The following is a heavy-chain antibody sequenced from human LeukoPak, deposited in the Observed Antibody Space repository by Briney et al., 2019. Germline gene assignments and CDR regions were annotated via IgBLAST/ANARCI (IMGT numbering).Heavy chain of an antibody. CDR3: ARTAMVAAVFDY. CDR2: ISSSGSTI. V-gene: IGHV3-11*01. Sequence: GGSLRLSCAASGFTFSDYYMSWIRQAPGKGLEWVSYISSSGSTIYYADSVKGRFTIPRDNAKNSLYLQMNSLRAEDTAVYYCARTAMVAAVFDYWGQGTLVTVSS. CDR1: GFTFSDYY. D-gene: IGHD5-18*01. J-gene: IGHJ4*02.